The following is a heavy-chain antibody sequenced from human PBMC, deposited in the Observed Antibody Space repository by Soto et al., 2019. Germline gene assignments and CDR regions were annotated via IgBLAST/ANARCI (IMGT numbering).Heavy chain of an antibody. CDR3: ARSFGASGYFDS. Sequence: PGESLKISCRGSGYSFTSYWISWVRQMPGKGLEWMGRIDPSDSDSNYSPSIQGHVTISADKSITTAYLQWNSLKASDTAMYYCARSFGASGYFDSWGQGTLVTVSS. CDR1: GYSFTSYW. CDR2: IDPSDSDS. J-gene: IGHJ4*02. V-gene: IGHV5-10-1*01. D-gene: IGHD3-10*01.